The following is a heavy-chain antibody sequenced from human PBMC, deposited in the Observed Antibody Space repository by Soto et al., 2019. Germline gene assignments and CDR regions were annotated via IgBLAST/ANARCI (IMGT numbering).Heavy chain of an antibody. D-gene: IGHD5-18*01. Sequence: EVQLVASGGDLVQPGGSLRLSCAASGFTFRTYWMHWVRQAPEKGLEWVSRIKFDGSHTNYADSVRGRFTISRDNAKNPLYLQMNSLRAEDTAMYYCARGPAMFSDFWGQGTLVSVSS. V-gene: IGHV3-74*01. J-gene: IGHJ4*02. CDR1: GFTFRTYW. CDR3: ARGPAMFSDF. CDR2: IKFDGSHT.